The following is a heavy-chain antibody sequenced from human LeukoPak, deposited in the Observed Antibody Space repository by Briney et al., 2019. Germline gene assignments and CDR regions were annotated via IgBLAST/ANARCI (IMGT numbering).Heavy chain of an antibody. J-gene: IGHJ4*02. Sequence: ASVKVSCKASGYTFISYGITWVRQVPAQGLEWMGWISAYNGNTNYAQKFQGRVTMTTDTSTNTAYMELRSLTSDDTAVYYCARGSGRSPFDYWGQGTLVTVSS. CDR1: GYTFISYG. CDR3: ARGSGRSPFDY. V-gene: IGHV1-18*01. CDR2: ISAYNGNT. D-gene: IGHD1-26*01.